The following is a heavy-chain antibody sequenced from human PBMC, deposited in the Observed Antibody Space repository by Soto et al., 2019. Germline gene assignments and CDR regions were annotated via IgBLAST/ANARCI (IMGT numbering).Heavy chain of an antibody. J-gene: IGHJ4*02. CDR1: GGSISPFY. V-gene: IGHV4-59*01. CDR2: LYYSGNT. CDR3: ARVGGVAARTFDY. D-gene: IGHD2-15*01. Sequence: ETLSLTCTVSGGSISPFYWSWVRQPPGKGLEWIGYLYYSGNTNYNPSLKSRVTISVDASKNQVSLRLTSVTAADTAVYYCARVGGVAARTFDYWGQGTVVTVS.